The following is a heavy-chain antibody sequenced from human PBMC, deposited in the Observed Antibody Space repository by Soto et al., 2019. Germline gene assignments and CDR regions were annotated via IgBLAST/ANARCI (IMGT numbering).Heavy chain of an antibody. D-gene: IGHD2-2*01. Sequence: PGGSLRLSCAASGFTLSSYAMSWDRQAPGKGQEWVSAISGSSGSTYYADSVKGRFTISRDYSKNTLYLQMNSLISEDTAVYYCALAEQLQWSSFYYWGQGTLVTVSS. CDR1: GFTLSSYA. CDR3: ALAEQLQWSSFYY. J-gene: IGHJ4*02. V-gene: IGHV3-23*01. CDR2: ISGSSGST.